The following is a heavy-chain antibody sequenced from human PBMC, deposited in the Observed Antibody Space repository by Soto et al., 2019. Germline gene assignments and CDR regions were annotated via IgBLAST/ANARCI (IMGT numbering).Heavy chain of an antibody. J-gene: IGHJ5*02. D-gene: IGHD1-26*01. V-gene: IGHV3-23*01. CDR2: ISGSGFKK. CDR3: AKNQVVELVPLATVDWFDP. Sequence: EVVLLESGGGLEQPGGSLRLSCAASGFIFENFGMSWVRQAPGKGLEWISSISGSGFKKYYADFEKGRFTISRDISKSTVYLELNNLSAEDTAVYHCAKNQVVELVPLATVDWFDPWGQGSVVTVSS. CDR1: GFIFENFG.